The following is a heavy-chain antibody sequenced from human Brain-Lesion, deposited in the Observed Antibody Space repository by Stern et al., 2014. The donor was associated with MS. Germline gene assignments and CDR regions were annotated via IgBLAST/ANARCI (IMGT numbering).Heavy chain of an antibody. Sequence: VQLVESGPGLVKPSQTLSLSCTVSGGSISSGGYYWSWIRQPAGKGLEWIGRIFNSGSTSYNPSLKSRVTPSIEKSQNQFSLRRTPMTAADTAVYYCARGRVVPGFQYYATDVWGQGTTVIVSS. V-gene: IGHV4-61*02. J-gene: IGHJ6*02. CDR1: GGSISSGGYY. CDR3: ARGRVVPGFQYYATDV. D-gene: IGHD2-2*01. CDR2: IFNSGST.